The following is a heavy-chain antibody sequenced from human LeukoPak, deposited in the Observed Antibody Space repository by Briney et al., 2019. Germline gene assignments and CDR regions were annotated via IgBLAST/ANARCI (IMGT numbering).Heavy chain of an antibody. D-gene: IGHD3-22*01. CDR1: GDSISSYY. CDR3: ARELRYDNSDSGAF. V-gene: IGHV4-4*07. Sequence: SETLSLTCTVSGDSISSYYWSWVRQPAGKGLEWIGRVHTGGSTNYNPSLKSRVTMSVDTAKNQFSLKLSSVTAADTAVYYCARELRYDNSDSGAFWGQGTVVTVSS. CDR2: VHTGGST. J-gene: IGHJ3*01.